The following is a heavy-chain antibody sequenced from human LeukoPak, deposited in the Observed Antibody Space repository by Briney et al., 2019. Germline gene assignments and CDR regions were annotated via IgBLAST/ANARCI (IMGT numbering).Heavy chain of an antibody. V-gene: IGHV1-69*13. CDR1: GGTFSSYA. CDR2: IIPIFGTA. Sequence: ASVKVSCKASGGTFSSYAISWVRQAPGQGLEWMGGIIPIFGTANYAQKFQGRVTITADESTSTAYMELSSLRSEDTAVYYRARATYYYDSSGYYFDYWGQGTLVTVSS. CDR3: ARATYYYDSSGYYFDY. D-gene: IGHD3-22*01. J-gene: IGHJ4*02.